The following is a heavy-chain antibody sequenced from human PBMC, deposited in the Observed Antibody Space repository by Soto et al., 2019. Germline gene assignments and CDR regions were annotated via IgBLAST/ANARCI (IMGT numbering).Heavy chain of an antibody. Sequence: SETLSLTCTVSGGSISSYYWSWIRQPPGKGLEWIGYIYYSGSTNYHPSLKSRVTISVDTSKNQFSLKLSSVTAADTAVYYCVRSNYFDYWGQGTRVTVSS. CDR3: VRSNYFDY. J-gene: IGHJ4*02. CDR1: GGSISSYY. CDR2: IYYSGST. V-gene: IGHV4-59*01.